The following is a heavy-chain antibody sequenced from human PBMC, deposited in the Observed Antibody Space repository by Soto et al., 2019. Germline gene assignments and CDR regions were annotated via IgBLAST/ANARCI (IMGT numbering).Heavy chain of an antibody. CDR3: ERGPTLRGLYYGMDV. Sequence: PSETLSLTCTVSGGSIDSYYWSWIRQPPGKGLEWIGYIYYSGSADYNPSLRSRVTISVDTSKNQFSLKLSSVTAADTAVYYCERGPTLRGLYYGMDVWGQGTKVTVS. D-gene: IGHD1-26*01. CDR1: GGSIDSYY. CDR2: IYYSGSA. J-gene: IGHJ6*02. V-gene: IGHV4-59*01.